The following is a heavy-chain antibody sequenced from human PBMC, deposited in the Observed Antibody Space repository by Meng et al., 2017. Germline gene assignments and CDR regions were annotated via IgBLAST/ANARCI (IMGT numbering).Heavy chain of an antibody. CDR3: ARDPHYYDSRGEFDP. J-gene: IGHJ5*02. Sequence: QVQLVQSGAEVKKPGASVKVSCKASGYTFTSYAMHWVRQAPGQRLEWMGWINAGNGNTKYSQKFQGRVTITRDTSASTAYMELSSLRSEDTAVYYCARDPHYYDSRGEFDPWGQGTLVTVSS. CDR2: INAGNGNT. V-gene: IGHV1-3*01. CDR1: GYTFTSYA. D-gene: IGHD3-22*01.